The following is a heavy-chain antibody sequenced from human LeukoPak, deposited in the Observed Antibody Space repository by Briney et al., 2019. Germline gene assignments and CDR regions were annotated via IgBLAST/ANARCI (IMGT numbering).Heavy chain of an antibody. D-gene: IGHD1-26*01. CDR1: GGSISSYY. CDR3: VRGSIVGTTARIPLFDY. Sequence: SETLSLTCTVSGGSISSYYWSWVRQPPGKGLEWIGYIYYSGSTNYNPSLKSRVTMSVDTSKNQFSLKLSSVTAADTAVYYCVRGSIVGTTARIPLFDYWGQGTLVTVSS. CDR2: IYYSGST. J-gene: IGHJ4*02. V-gene: IGHV4-59*01.